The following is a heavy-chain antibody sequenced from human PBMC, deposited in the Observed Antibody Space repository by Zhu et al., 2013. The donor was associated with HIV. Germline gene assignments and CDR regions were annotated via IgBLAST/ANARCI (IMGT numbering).Heavy chain of an antibody. CDR3: ARPGVTRVGASYTYHAMDV. J-gene: IGHJ6*02. CDR1: GGTFSNFP. V-gene: IGHV1-69*12. CDR2: IIPIFGTT. Sequence: QVQLVQSGTEVKTPGSSVKVSCKPSGGTFSNFPISWVRQAPGQGLEWIGGIIPIFGTTSYARKFQGRVTITADESTSTAYMELSRLRSDDTAVYYCARPGVTRVGASYTYHAMDVWGQGTTVTVSS. D-gene: IGHD2-21*02.